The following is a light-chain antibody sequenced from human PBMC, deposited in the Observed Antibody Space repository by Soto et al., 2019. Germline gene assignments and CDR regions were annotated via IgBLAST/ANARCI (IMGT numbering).Light chain of an antibody. CDR2: DVS. CDR1: SGDLPGANP. CDR3: SSYITSDIVV. Sequence: QSALVQPASVSGSRGQSITFSCTGTSGDLPGANPVSWYQQHPGKAPMLIIYDVSKRPSGVSDRFSGSKSGNTASLTISGLQAEDEADYYCSSYITSDIVVFGGGTKLTVL. J-gene: IGLJ2*01. V-gene: IGLV2-14*03.